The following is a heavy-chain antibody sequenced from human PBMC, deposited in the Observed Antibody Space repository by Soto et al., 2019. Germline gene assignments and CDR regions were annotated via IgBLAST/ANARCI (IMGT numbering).Heavy chain of an antibody. V-gene: IGHV5-51*01. J-gene: IGHJ3*02. D-gene: IGHD6-19*01. CDR1: GYSFTSYL. Sequence: GESLKVSSKGSGYSFTSYLICCVRQLPEKGLEWLGIIYPGDSDTSSTPSFQGKVTISADKSSSTAYLQWSSLKAWDTAIYYWARPLSSGWYGGVFDIWGQGKRVTVS. CDR3: ARPLSSGWYGGVFDI. CDR2: IYPGDSDT.